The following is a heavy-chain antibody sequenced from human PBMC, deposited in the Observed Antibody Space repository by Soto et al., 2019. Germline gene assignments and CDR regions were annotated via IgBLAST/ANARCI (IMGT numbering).Heavy chain of an antibody. CDR2: IDPSDSNT. V-gene: IGHV5-10-1*01. CDR1: GYSFTSYW. D-gene: IGHD1-26*01. CDR3: ARATGSDQTGATGAFAI. Sequence: GESLKISCKGSGYSFTSYWISWVRQMPGKGLEWMGKIDPSDSNTNYSPSFQGHVTISADKSISTAYLQWSSLKASDTAMYYCARATGSDQTGATGAFAIWGQGTLVTVSS. J-gene: IGHJ3*02.